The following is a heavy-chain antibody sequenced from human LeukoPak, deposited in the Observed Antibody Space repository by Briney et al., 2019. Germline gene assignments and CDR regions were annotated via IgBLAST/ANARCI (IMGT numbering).Heavy chain of an antibody. D-gene: IGHD2-8*01. V-gene: IGHV3-23*01. CDR2: ISGGGGST. J-gene: IGHJ6*02. CDR3: AKIHASSESPYYYYYGMDV. Sequence: GGSLRLSCAASGFTFSSYAMSWVRQAPGKGLEWVSAISGGGGSTYYADSVKGRFTISRDNSKNTLYLQMNSLRAEDTAVYYCAKIHASSESPYYYYYGMDVWGQGTTVTVSS. CDR1: GFTFSSYA.